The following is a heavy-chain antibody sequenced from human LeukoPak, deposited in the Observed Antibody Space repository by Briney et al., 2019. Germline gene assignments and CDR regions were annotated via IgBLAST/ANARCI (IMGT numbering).Heavy chain of an antibody. V-gene: IGHV4-59*01. J-gene: IGHJ5*02. CDR2: ISYIGST. Sequence: SETLSLTCTVSGGSISSYYCNWIRQPPGQRPEWIGYISYIGSTNYHPSLKRRVTMSVDLSKNQFSLKLSSVTAADTAVYYCARDTEADGGVNWFDPWGQGTLVTVSS. CDR3: ARDTEADGGVNWFDP. D-gene: IGHD2-8*02. CDR1: GGSISSYY.